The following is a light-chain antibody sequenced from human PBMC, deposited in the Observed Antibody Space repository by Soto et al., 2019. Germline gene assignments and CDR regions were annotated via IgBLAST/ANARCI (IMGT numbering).Light chain of an antibody. Sequence: DIVMTQSPLSLPATPGEPVSISCRSSQSLLHSNGYNYFDWYLQKPGQSPQLLIYLCSNRSSGVPGRFSVSGSGTGFTLKIRRVEAEDVGFYYCMQALQTSPYTVGQGTKLEIK. CDR2: LCS. J-gene: IGKJ2*01. CDR3: MQALQTSPYT. V-gene: IGKV2-28*01. CDR1: QSLLHSNGYNY.